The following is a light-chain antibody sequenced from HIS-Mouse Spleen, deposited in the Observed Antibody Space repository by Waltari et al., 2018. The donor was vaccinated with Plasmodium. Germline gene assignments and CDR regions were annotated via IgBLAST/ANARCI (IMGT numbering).Light chain of an antibody. CDR3: QQSYSTWT. V-gene: IGKV1-39*01. CDR2: AAS. CDR1: QSISNY. J-gene: IGKJ1*01. Sequence: DIQMTQSPSSLSASVGDRVTITCRASQSISNYLNWYQQKPGKAPKFLIYAASTLQSGVPSRFSSSGSGKDFTLTISSLQPEDFATYYCQQSYSTWTFGQGTKVEIK.